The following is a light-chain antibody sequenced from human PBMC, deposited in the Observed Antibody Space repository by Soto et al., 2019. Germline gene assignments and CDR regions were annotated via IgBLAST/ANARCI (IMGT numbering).Light chain of an antibody. Sequence: QSVLTQPASVSGSPGQSITISCTGTSSTVGGYNYVSWYQQYPGKAPKLMIYGVTNRPSGVSNRFSGSKTGNTASLTISGLQAEDEAYYYCFSHRRGDSHVFGTGTKGTVL. CDR1: SSTVGGYNY. CDR2: GVT. J-gene: IGLJ1*01. V-gene: IGLV2-14*01. CDR3: FSHRRGDSHV.